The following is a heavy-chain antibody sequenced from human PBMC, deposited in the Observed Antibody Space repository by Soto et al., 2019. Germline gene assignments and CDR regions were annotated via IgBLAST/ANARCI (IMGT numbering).Heavy chain of an antibody. D-gene: IGHD3-3*01. V-gene: IGHV3-21*01. CDR1: GFTFSSYS. CDR2: ISSSSSYI. J-gene: IGHJ6*03. CDR3: AREGRGTIFGRPNPYHYYYMDV. Sequence: EVQLVESGGGLVKPGGSLRLSCAASGFTFSSYSMNWVRQAPGKGLEWVSSISSSSSYIYYADSVKGRFTISRDNAKNSLYLQMNSLRAEDTAVYYCAREGRGTIFGRPNPYHYYYMDVWGKGTTVTVSS.